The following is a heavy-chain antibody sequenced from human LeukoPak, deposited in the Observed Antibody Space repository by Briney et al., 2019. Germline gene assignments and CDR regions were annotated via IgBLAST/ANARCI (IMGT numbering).Heavy chain of an antibody. CDR2: IYHSGST. V-gene: IGHV4-4*02. CDR3: ARSSGYDSSYYYYYMDV. Sequence: PSGTLSLTCAVSGGSISSSNWWSWVRQPPGKGLEWIGEIYHSGSTNYNPSLKSRVTISVDKSKNQFSLKLSSVTAADTAVYYCARSSGYDSSYYYYYMDVWCKGTTVTVSS. D-gene: IGHD5-12*01. J-gene: IGHJ6*03. CDR1: GGSISSSNW.